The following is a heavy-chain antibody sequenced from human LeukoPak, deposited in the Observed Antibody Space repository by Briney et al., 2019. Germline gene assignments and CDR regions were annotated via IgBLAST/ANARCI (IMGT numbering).Heavy chain of an antibody. J-gene: IGHJ4*02. Sequence: PSETLSLTCAVYGGSFSGYYWSWIRQPPGKGLEWIGEINHSGSTNYNPSLKSRVTISVDTSKNQFSLKLSSVTAADTAVYYCAKVLQWPLYYFDYWGQGTVVTVSS. V-gene: IGHV4-34*01. CDR2: INHSGST. CDR1: GGSFSGYY. CDR3: AKVLQWPLYYFDY. D-gene: IGHD6-19*01.